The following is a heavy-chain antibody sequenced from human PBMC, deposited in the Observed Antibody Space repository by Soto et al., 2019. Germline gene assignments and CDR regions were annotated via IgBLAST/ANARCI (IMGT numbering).Heavy chain of an antibody. CDR2: IYYSGST. Sequence: SETLSLTCTVSGGSISSSSYYWGWIRQPPGKGLEWIGSIYYSGSTYYNPSLKSRVTISVDTSKNQFSLKLSSVTAADTAVYYCARLPYDILTGYYYGMDVWGQGTTVTV. J-gene: IGHJ6*02. CDR1: GGSISSSSYY. V-gene: IGHV4-39*01. D-gene: IGHD3-9*01. CDR3: ARLPYDILTGYYYGMDV.